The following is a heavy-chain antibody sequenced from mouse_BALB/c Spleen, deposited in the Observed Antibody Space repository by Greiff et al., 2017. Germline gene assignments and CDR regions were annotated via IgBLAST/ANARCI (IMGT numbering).Heavy chain of an antibody. Sequence: QVQLQQSGAELVRPGTSVKVSCKASGYAFTNYLIEWVKQRPGQGLEWIGVINPGSGGTNYNEKFKGKATLTADKSSSTAYMQLSSLTSDDSAVYFCARWSYYGSSYHYFDYWGQGTTLTVSS. D-gene: IGHD1-1*01. V-gene: IGHV1-54*01. CDR1: GYAFTNYL. CDR2: INPGSGGT. CDR3: ARWSYYGSSYHYFDY. J-gene: IGHJ2*01.